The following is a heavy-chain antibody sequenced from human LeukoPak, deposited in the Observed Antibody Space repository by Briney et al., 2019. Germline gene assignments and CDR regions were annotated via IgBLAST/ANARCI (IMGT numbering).Heavy chain of an antibody. D-gene: IGHD3-10*01. CDR1: GYTFTRYV. J-gene: IGHJ2*01. CDR2: MNPNSGNT. V-gene: IGHV1-8*01. CDR3: ARDRALGSGEFDWYFDL. Sequence: ASVKVSCKASGYTFTRYVINWVGQATGRGREWVGWMNPNSGNTGYAQKFQGRVTVAVDESSTTAYMELSSLRSEDTAVYYCARDRALGSGEFDWYFDLWGRGTLVTVSS.